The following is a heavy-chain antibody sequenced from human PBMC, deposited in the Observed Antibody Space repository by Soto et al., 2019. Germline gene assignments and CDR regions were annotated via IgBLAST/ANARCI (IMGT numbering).Heavy chain of an antibody. J-gene: IGHJ4*02. Sequence: SETLSLTCTVSGGSISSGDYYWSWIRQPPGKGLEWIGYIYYSGSTYYNPSLKSRVTISVDTSKNQFSLKLSSVTAADTAVYYCARVRVDYYDSSGYYLFDYWGQGTLVTVSS. CDR1: GGSISSGDYY. V-gene: IGHV4-30-4*01. CDR2: IYYSGST. CDR3: ARVRVDYYDSSGYYLFDY. D-gene: IGHD3-22*01.